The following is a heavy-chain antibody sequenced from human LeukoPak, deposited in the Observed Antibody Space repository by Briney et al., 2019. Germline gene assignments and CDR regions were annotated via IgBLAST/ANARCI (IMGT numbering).Heavy chain of an antibody. J-gene: IGHJ5*02. Sequence: GSLRLSCAASGFTFSSHSFNWVRQAPGRGLEWISYISGTSSAIYYSDSVKGRFTISRDNAKNSLYLQMNSLRADDTAVYYCAKGGLVHRFDPWGQGTLVTVSS. CDR1: GFTFSSHS. V-gene: IGHV3-48*01. CDR3: AKGGLVHRFDP. CDR2: ISGTSSAI.